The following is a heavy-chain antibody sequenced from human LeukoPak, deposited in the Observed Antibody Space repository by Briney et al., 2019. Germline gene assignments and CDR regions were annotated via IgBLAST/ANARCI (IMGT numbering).Heavy chain of an antibody. V-gene: IGHV3-33*01. CDR1: GFTFSSYG. D-gene: IGHD6-13*01. CDR2: IWYDGSNK. CDR3: AREGALQLVVKGDNWFDP. Sequence: PGGSLRLSCAASGFTFSSYGMHWVRQAPGKGLEWVAVIWYDGSNKYYADSVKGRFTISRDNSKNTLYLQMNSLRAEDTAVYYCAREGALQLVVKGDNWFDPWGQGTLVTVSS. J-gene: IGHJ5*02.